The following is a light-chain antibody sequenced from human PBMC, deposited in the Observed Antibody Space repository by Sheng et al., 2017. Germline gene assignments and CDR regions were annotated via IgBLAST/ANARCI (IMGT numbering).Light chain of an antibody. V-gene: IGLV2-18*02. CDR2: AVS. CDR3: SSYTGSSTYVI. J-gene: IGLJ2*01. Sequence: QSALTQPPSVSGSPGQSVTISCTGTSSDVGRYNRVSWYQQPPGTAPKLIIYAVSDRPSGVPDRFSGSKSGNTASLNISGLRAEDEAEYYCSSYTGSSTYVIFGGGTKLTVL. CDR1: SSDVGRYNR.